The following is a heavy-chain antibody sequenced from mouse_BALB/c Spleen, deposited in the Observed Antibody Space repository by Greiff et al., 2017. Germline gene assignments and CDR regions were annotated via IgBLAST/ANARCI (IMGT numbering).Heavy chain of an antibody. D-gene: IGHD2-1*01. CDR1: GFTFTDYY. CDR3: ARDRGNYGYYYAMDY. V-gene: IGHV7-3*02. Sequence: EVQRVESGGGLVQPGGSLRLSCATSGFTFTDYYMSWVRQPPGKALEWLGFIRNKANGYTTEYSASVKGRFTISRDNSQSILYLQMNTLRAEDSATYYCARDRGNYGYYYAMDYWGQGTSVTVSS. CDR2: IRNKANGYTT. J-gene: IGHJ4*01.